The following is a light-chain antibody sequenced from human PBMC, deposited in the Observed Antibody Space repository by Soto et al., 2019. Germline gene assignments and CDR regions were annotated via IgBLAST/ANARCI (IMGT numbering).Light chain of an antibody. CDR1: QSVSSY. Sequence: EIVLTQSPATLSLSPGERATLSCRASQSVSSYLAWYQQKPGQAPRLLIYDASNRATGIPARFSGSGSGTDFTITIISLEPEDFAIYYCQQRSNWPPVTFGGGTKVEIK. CDR2: DAS. CDR3: QQRSNWPPVT. J-gene: IGKJ4*01. V-gene: IGKV3-11*01.